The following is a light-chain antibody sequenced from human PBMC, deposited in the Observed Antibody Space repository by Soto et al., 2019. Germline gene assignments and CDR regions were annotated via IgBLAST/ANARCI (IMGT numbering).Light chain of an antibody. CDR1: QSVSAS. CDR2: GVS. J-gene: IGKJ4*01. CDR3: QQYNNWPLT. Sequence: EIVMTQSPATLSVSPGERDTLSCRASQSVSASLAWYQQKPGQAPRLLIYGVSTRAPGLPGRFSGSGSGTEFTLTISSLQSEDLAVYYCQQYNNWPLTFGGGTKVEIK. V-gene: IGKV3-15*01.